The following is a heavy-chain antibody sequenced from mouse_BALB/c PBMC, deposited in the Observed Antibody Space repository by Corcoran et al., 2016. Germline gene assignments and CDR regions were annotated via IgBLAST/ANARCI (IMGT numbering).Heavy chain of an antibody. J-gene: IGHJ1*01. CDR2: INPYNGAT. D-gene: IGHD2-4*01. CDR1: GYSFTGYY. Sequence: EVQLQQSGPELVKPGASVKISCKASGYSFTGYYMHWVKQSHVKSLEWIGRINPYNGATSYNQNFKDKASLTVDKDSSTAYMELHSLTSEDSAVYYCARDYDYWYFDVWGAGTTVTVSS. CDR3: ARDYDYWYFDV. V-gene: IGHV1-26*01.